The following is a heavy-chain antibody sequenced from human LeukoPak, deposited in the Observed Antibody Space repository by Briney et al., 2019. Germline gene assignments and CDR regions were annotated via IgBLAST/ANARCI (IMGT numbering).Heavy chain of an antibody. Sequence: HPGGSLRLSCAASGFTFSSYAMHWVRQAPGKGLEWVAVISYDGSNKYYADSVKGRFTISRDNSKNTLYLQMNSLRAEDTAVYYCAKWYSSTSEFDYWGQGTLVTVSS. J-gene: IGHJ4*02. CDR3: AKWYSSTSEFDY. D-gene: IGHD2-2*01. V-gene: IGHV3-30*18. CDR2: ISYDGSNK. CDR1: GFTFSSYA.